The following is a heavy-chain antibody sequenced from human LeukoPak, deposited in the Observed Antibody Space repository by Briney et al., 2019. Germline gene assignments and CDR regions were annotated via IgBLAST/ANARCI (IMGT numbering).Heavy chain of an antibody. CDR2: ISSGGSYI. J-gene: IGHJ4*02. CDR3: ATSLQAVVDY. V-gene: IGHV3-21*01. Sequence: PGGSLRLSCAASGFTFSSYSMNWVPQAPGKGLEWVSSISSGGSYIYYADSVKGRFTISRDNAKNSLYLQMNSLRAEDTAVYYCATSLQAVVDYWGQGTLVTVSS. CDR1: GFTFSSYS.